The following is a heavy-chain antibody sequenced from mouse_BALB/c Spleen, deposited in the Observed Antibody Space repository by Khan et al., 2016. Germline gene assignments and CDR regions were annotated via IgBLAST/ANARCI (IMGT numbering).Heavy chain of an antibody. D-gene: IGHD1-1*01. J-gene: IGHJ3*01. V-gene: IGHV3-2*02. Sequence: EVELVESGPGLVKPSQSLSLTCSVTGYSITSDYAWNWLRQFPGSKLEWMGYITYSGSTSYNPSLKSRISITRDTSKNQFFLQLNSVTTEDTATXYCARDYYGSSFFDYWGQGTLVTVSA. CDR2: ITYSGST. CDR1: GYSITSDYA. CDR3: ARDYYGSSFFDY.